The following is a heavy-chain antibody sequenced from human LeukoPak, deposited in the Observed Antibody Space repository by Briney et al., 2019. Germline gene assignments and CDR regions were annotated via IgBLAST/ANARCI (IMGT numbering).Heavy chain of an antibody. Sequence: ASVKVSCKTSGYTFTSYYMHWVRQAPGQGLEWMGWISAYNGNTNYAQKLQGRVTMTTDTSTSTAYMELRSLRSDDTAVYYCASSFRGTIAGYWGQGTLVTVSS. D-gene: IGHD2-15*01. J-gene: IGHJ4*02. V-gene: IGHV1-18*04. CDR3: ASSFRGTIAGY. CDR2: ISAYNGNT. CDR1: GYTFTSYY.